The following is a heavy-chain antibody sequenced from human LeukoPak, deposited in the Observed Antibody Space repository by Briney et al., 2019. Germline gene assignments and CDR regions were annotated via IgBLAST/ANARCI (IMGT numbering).Heavy chain of an antibody. Sequence: GGSLRLSCAAPGFTFSNYAMSWVRQAPGKGLEWVSAISGSGDSSYYADSVRGRFTISRDNSKNSVYLQVNSLRAEDTALYYCAKGRPFGLGIRPFDYWGQGTLVTVSS. V-gene: IGHV3-23*01. CDR2: ISGSGDSS. D-gene: IGHD3-10*01. CDR3: AKGRPFGLGIRPFDY. CDR1: GFTFSNYA. J-gene: IGHJ4*02.